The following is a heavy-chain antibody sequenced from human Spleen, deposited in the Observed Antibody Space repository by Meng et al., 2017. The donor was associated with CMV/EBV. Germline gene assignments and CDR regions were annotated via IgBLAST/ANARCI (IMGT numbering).Heavy chain of an antibody. J-gene: IGHJ4*02. CDR3: ARGGVVTKRNFDY. D-gene: IGHD3-3*01. CDR1: GYSFANYW. Sequence: GESLKISCQGSGYSFANYWIGWVRQTPGKGLEWVGTIYPGDSGTRYSPSFQGQVTISADMSTGIVYLQWSSLKASDTAMYYCARGGVVTKRNFDYWGQGTLVTVSS. CDR2: IYPGDSGT. V-gene: IGHV5-51*01.